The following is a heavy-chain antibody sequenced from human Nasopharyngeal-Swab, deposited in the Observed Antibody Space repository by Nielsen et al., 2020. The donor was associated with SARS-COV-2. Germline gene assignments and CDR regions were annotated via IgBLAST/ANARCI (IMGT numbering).Heavy chain of an antibody. V-gene: IGHV3-7*05. CDR2: IKQDGSEK. D-gene: IGHD3-16*01. J-gene: IGHJ2*01. CDR1: GFTFSSYW. Sequence: GALKISCAASGFTFSSYWMSWVRQAPGKGLEWVANIKQDGSEKYYVDSVKGRFTISRDNAKNSLYLQMNSLKAEDTAMYYCARLGGSSWFFDLWGRGTLVTVSS. CDR3: ARLGGSSWFFDL.